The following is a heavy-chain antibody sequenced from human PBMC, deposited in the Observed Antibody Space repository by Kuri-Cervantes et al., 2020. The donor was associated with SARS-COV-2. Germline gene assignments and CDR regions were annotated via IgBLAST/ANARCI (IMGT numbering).Heavy chain of an antibody. J-gene: IGHJ5*02. V-gene: IGHV3-7*01. CDR2: IKEDGSEK. CDR3: ARDAVAAAGSEWFDP. D-gene: IGHD6-13*01. CDR1: GFTFSSHC. Sequence: GGSLRLSCTASGFTFSSHCMSWVRQAPGKGLEWVANIKEDGSEKHYVDSVKGRFTISRDNAKNSLYLQMNSLRAEDTAVYYCARDAVAAAGSEWFDPWGQGTLVTVSS.